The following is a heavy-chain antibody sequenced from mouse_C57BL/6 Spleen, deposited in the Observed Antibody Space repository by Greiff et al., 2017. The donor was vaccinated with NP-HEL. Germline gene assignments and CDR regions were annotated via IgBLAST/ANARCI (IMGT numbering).Heavy chain of an antibody. J-gene: IGHJ2*01. D-gene: IGHD2-2*01. Sequence: EVQLQQSGPELVKPGASVKMSCKASGYTFTDYNMHWVKQSHGKSLEWIGYINPNNGGTSYNQKFKGKATLTVNKSSSTAYMELRSLTSEDSAVDYCARLGYDVDYFDYWGQGTTLTVSS. CDR1: GYTFTDYN. CDR2: INPNNGGT. CDR3: ARLGYDVDYFDY. V-gene: IGHV1-22*01.